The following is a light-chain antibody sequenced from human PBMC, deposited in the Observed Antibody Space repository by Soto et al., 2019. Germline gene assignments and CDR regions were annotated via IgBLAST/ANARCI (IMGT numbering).Light chain of an antibody. CDR3: QQYNSYSWT. J-gene: IGKJ1*01. CDR1: QSISSW. CDR2: DAS. V-gene: IGKV1-5*01. Sequence: DIQMTQSPSTLSASVGDRVTSTCRASQSISSWLAWYQQKPGKAPKLLIYDASSLESGVPSRFSGSGSGTEFTLTISRLQPDDFATYYCQQYNSYSWTFGQGTKVEIK.